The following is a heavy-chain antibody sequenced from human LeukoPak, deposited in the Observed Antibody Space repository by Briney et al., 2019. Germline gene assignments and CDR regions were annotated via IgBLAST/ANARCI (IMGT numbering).Heavy chain of an antibody. CDR2: IKQDGSDK. CDR3: ARSDPTAWFDP. J-gene: IGHJ5*02. CDR1: GFTFSSYE. V-gene: IGHV3-7*01. Sequence: GGSLRLSCAASGFTFSSYEMNWVRQAPGKGLEGVANIKQDGSDKYYVDSVKGRFTISRDNAKNSLYLQMNSLRAEDTAVYYCARSDPTAWFDPWGQGTLVTVSS.